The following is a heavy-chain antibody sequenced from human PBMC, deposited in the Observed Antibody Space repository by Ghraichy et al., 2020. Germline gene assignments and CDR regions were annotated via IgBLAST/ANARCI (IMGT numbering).Heavy chain of an antibody. Sequence: ASVNVSCKASGYTFTNYGISWVRQAPGHGLEWMGWISAYKGNMDFAQTLQGRVTMTTDTSTSTAYMELRSLRSDDTAVYYCARGYFHMDVWGKGTTVTVSS. CDR1: GYTFTNYG. J-gene: IGHJ6*03. CDR3: ARGYFHMDV. V-gene: IGHV1-18*01. CDR2: ISAYKGNM.